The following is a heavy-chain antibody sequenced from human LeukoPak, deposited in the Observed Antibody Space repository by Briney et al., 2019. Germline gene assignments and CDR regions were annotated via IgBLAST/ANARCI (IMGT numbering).Heavy chain of an antibody. CDR2: ISYDGSNK. CDR3: AREADETGTTAWFDP. CDR1: GFTFSSYA. D-gene: IGHD1-7*01. Sequence: GRSLRLSCAASGFTFSSYAMHWVRQAPGKGLEWVAVISYDGSNKYYADSVKGRFTIPRDNSKNTLYLQMNSLRAEDTAVYYCAREADETGTTAWFDPWGQGTLVTVSS. V-gene: IGHV3-30-3*01. J-gene: IGHJ5*02.